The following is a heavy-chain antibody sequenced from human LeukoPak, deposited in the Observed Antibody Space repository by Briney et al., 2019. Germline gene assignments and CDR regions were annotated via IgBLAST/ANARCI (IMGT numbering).Heavy chain of an antibody. CDR2: IKQNGSEK. V-gene: IGHV3-7*05. CDR1: GFTFSSYW. D-gene: IGHD2-15*01. Sequence: GGSLRLSCAASGFTFSSYWMPWVRQAPGQRLEWVANIKQNGSEKYYVDSVKGRFTISRDNAKNSLYLQMNSLRAEDTAVYYCASPWGYCSGGSCFPFDSWGQGTLVTVSS. J-gene: IGHJ4*02. CDR3: ASPWGYCSGGSCFPFDS.